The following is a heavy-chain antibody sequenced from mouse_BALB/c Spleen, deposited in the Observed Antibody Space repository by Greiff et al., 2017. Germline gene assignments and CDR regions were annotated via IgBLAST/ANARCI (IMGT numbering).Heavy chain of an antibody. CDR1: GFSLTSYG. Sequence: VQGVESGPGLVAPSQSLSITCTVSGFSLTSYGVHWVRQPPGKGLEWLGVKWAGGSTNYNSALMSRLSISKDNSKSQVFLKMNSLQTDDTAMYYCASYDYGVAYWGQGTLVTVSA. V-gene: IGHV2-9*02. D-gene: IGHD2-4*01. CDR2: KWAGGST. CDR3: ASYDYGVAY. J-gene: IGHJ3*01.